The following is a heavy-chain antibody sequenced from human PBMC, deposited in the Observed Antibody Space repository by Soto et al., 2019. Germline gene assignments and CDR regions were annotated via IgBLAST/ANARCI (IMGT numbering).Heavy chain of an antibody. Sequence: ASVKVSCKASGYTFTSYAMHWVRQAPGQRLEWMGWINAGNGNTKYSQKFQGRVTITRDTSASTAYMELSSLRSEDTAVYYCAREGGGSFLEWSNWFDPWGQGTLVTVSS. J-gene: IGHJ5*02. CDR3: AREGGGSFLEWSNWFDP. CDR2: INAGNGNT. D-gene: IGHD3-3*02. CDR1: GYTFTSYA. V-gene: IGHV1-3*01.